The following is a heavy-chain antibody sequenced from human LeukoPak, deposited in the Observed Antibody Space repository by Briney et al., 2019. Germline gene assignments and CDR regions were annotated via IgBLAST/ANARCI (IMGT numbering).Heavy chain of an antibody. CDR3: ARARYDTNRAFDI. CDR2: LYYTGST. D-gene: IGHD2-8*01. V-gene: IGHV4-59*01. J-gene: IGHJ3*02. CDR1: GGSISSYY. Sequence: FETLSVTCTVSGGSISSYYWSWIRQPPGKGLEWIGYLYYTGSTNYNPSLKSRVTISVDTSTNQFSLNLNSVTAADTAVYYCARARYDTNRAFDIWGQGTIVTVTS.